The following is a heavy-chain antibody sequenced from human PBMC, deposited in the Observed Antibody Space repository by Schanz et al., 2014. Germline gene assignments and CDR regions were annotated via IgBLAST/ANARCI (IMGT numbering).Heavy chain of an antibody. J-gene: IGHJ6*02. D-gene: IGHD4-17*01. CDR3: ARDGGGPTVTTGYYGMDV. V-gene: IGHV1-2*02. CDR2: INPKSGER. CDR1: GYTFTGHR. Sequence: QVLLVQSGAEVKKPGASVKVSCKASGYTFTGHRMHWVRQAPGQGPEWMGWINPKSGERTYVQKFQGRVTMTSDTSISTAYMVLSRLRSDDTAIYYCARDGGGPTVTTGYYGMDVWGQGTTVTVSS.